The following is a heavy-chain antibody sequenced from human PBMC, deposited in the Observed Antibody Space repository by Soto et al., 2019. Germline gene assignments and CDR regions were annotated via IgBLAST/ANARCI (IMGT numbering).Heavy chain of an antibody. Sequence: SETLSLTCTVSGGSISSNYWTWIRQPPGKGLEWIGYVYNSGSTNYNPSLKSRVTIPEDTSKSQFSLKVNSMTAADTAVYYCARYRREAVAGYTLDNWGQGILVTVSS. V-gene: IGHV4-59*01. CDR1: GGSISSNY. CDR2: VYNSGST. J-gene: IGHJ4*02. CDR3: ARYRREAVAGYTLDN. D-gene: IGHD6-13*01.